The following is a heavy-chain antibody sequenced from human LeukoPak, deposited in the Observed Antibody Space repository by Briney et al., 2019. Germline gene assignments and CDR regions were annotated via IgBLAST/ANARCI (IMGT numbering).Heavy chain of an antibody. Sequence: GESLKISCKGSGYSFTSYWIGWVRQMPGKGLEWMGIIYPDDSETNYSPSFQGQVSMSVGKSITTAYLQWSSLKASDTAIYYCARQAYGSHFDAFDIWGQGTMVTVSS. CDR3: ARQAYGSHFDAFDI. D-gene: IGHD3-22*01. CDR1: GYSFTSYW. J-gene: IGHJ3*02. CDR2: IYPDDSET. V-gene: IGHV5-51*01.